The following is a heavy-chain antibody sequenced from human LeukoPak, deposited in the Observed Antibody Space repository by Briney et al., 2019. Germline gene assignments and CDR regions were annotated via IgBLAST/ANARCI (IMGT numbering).Heavy chain of an antibody. J-gene: IGHJ1*01. D-gene: IGHD3-22*01. CDR3: ARDQGYYYDSSGYYYGFQH. CDR1: GFTFSSYW. V-gene: IGHV3-7*01. Sequence: PGGSLRLSCAASGFTFSSYWMSWFRQAPGKGLEWVANIKQDGSEKYYVDSVKGRFTISRDNAKNSLYLQMNSLRAEDTAVYYCARDQGYYYDSSGYYYGFQHWGQGTLVTASS. CDR2: IKQDGSEK.